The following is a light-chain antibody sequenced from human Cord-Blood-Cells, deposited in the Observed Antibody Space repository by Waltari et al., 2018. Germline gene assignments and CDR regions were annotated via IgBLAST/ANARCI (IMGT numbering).Light chain of an antibody. CDR2: GAS. CDR1: QSVSSSY. Sequence: EIVLTQSPGTLSLSPGERANLSCRASQSVSSSYLAWYQQKPGQGPRLLIYGASSRATGIPDRFSGSGSGTDFTLTISRLEPEDFAVYYCQQYGSSPPITFGHGTKVDIK. J-gene: IGKJ3*01. V-gene: IGKV3-20*01. CDR3: QQYGSSPPIT.